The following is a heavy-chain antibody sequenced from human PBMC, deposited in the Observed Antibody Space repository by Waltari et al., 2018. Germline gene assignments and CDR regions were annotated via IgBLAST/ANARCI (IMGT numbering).Heavy chain of an antibody. J-gene: IGHJ4*02. CDR1: ASSFSDPY. CDR2: ISYSGRTV. D-gene: IGHD6-13*01. Sequence: QVQLVESGGGWVKPGGYLRLSTAASASSFSDPYMNWIRQAPGKGLEWVSYISYSGRTVYNADSVRGRFTISRDNAKNSLYLQINSLRAEDTAVYYCARGGSRWPVPQDYWGQGTLVTVSS. V-gene: IGHV3-11*04. CDR3: ARGGSRWPVPQDY.